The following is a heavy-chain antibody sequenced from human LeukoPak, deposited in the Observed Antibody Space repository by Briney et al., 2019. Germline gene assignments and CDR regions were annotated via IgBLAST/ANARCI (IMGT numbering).Heavy chain of an antibody. D-gene: IGHD3-22*01. Sequence: GGSLRLSCAASGFTFKTYTMHWVRQAPGKGLEYVSAISSNGGSTYYANSVKGRFTISRDNSKNTLYLQMGSLRAEDMAVYYCARGAPLDYDSSGYYYYWGQGTLVTVFS. CDR2: ISSNGGST. V-gene: IGHV3-64*01. CDR1: GFTFKTYT. CDR3: ARGAPLDYDSSGYYYY. J-gene: IGHJ4*02.